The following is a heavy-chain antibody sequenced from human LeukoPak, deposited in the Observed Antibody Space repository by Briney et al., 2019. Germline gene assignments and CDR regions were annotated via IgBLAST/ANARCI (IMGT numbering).Heavy chain of an antibody. Sequence: PSETLSLTCTVSGGSISSYYWSWIRQPPGKGLEWIGYIYYSGSTNYNPSLKSRVTISVDTSKNQFSLKLSSVTAADTAVYYCARDFLGSRGFAFDIRDQGTMVTVSS. CDR3: ARDFLGSRGFAFDI. D-gene: IGHD2-15*01. CDR2: IYYSGST. J-gene: IGHJ3*02. V-gene: IGHV4-59*01. CDR1: GGSISSYY.